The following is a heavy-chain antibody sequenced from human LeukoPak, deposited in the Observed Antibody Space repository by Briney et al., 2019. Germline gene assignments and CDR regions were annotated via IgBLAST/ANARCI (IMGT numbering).Heavy chain of an antibody. Sequence: GGSLRLSCAVSGFSFSTDGMHWVRQAPGKGLEWVSFIRYDSTKKYFAESVKGRFTISRDNSKNTLYLEMNSLTVDDTAVYYCAREMTTGGQDYWGQGTLVTVSS. CDR3: AREMTTGGQDY. D-gene: IGHD5-24*01. CDR1: GFSFSTDG. CDR2: IRYDSTKK. V-gene: IGHV3-30*02. J-gene: IGHJ4*02.